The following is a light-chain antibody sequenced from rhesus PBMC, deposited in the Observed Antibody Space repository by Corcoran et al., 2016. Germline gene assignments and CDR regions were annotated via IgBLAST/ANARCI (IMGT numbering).Light chain of an antibody. J-gene: IGKJ4*01. CDR2: DAS. CDR1: QGISSY. Sequence: DIQLTQSPSSLSASVGDRVTITCRASQGISSYLAWYQQKPRKAPKLLIHDASNLQSGVPSRFSGSGSGTDFTLTISSLQPEDFAVYYCQQYSSSPLTFGGGTKVEIK. CDR3: QQYSSSPLT. V-gene: IGKV1-38*01.